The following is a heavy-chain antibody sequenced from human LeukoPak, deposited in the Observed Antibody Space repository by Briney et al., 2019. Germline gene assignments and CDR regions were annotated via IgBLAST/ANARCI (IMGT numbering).Heavy chain of an antibody. CDR2: ISGDDGST. Sequence: GGSLRLSCAASGFTFSPYAMSWVRQAPGRGLEWVSSISGDDGSTYYADSVKGRFTISRDNSKNTLYLQMSSLRAEDTAVYYCVTSSIAALGIGGTGTTLVDYWGQGTLVTVSS. CDR1: GFTFSPYA. D-gene: IGHD6-6*01. CDR3: VTSSIAALGIGGTGTTLVDY. V-gene: IGHV3-23*01. J-gene: IGHJ4*02.